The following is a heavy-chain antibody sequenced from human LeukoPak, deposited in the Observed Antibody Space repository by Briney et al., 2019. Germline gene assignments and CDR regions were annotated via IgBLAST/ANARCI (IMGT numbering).Heavy chain of an antibody. CDR1: GFTFSSYG. Sequence: GGSLRLSCAASGFTFSSYGIHWVRQAPGKGLEWVAFIRFDGSHKYYADSVKGRFTISRDNSKNTLYLQMNSLRAEDTAVYYCAKSSGNNWFDPWGQGTLVTVSS. J-gene: IGHJ5*02. CDR3: AKSSGNNWFDP. V-gene: IGHV3-30*02. D-gene: IGHD2-15*01. CDR2: IRFDGSHK.